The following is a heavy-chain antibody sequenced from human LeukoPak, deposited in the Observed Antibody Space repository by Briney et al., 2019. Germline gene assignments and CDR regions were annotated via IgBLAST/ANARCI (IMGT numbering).Heavy chain of an antibody. Sequence: PGGSLRLSCAASGFTVSSNYMSWVRQAPGKGLEWVGRSGDKANSYITQYAASVKGRFTISRDDSKKSLYLQMNSLKTEDTAVYYCARGFLVGTRGLGYWGQGTLVTVSS. J-gene: IGHJ4*02. CDR1: GFTVSSNY. CDR2: SGDKANSYIT. D-gene: IGHD1-26*01. CDR3: ARGFLVGTRGLGY. V-gene: IGHV3-72*01.